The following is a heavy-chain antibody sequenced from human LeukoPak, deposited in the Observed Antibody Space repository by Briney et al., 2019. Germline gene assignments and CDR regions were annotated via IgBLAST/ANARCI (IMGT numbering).Heavy chain of an antibody. J-gene: IGHJ3*02. CDR3: ASPRRTNDAFDI. V-gene: IGHV1-2*02. CDR2: INPNSGGT. Sequence: PGGSLRLSCAASGFTFSGSAMHWVRQASGKGLEWMGWINPNSGGTNYAQKFQGRVTMTRDTSISTAYMELSRLRSDDTAVYYCASPRRTNDAFDIWGQGTMVTVSS. CDR1: GFTFSGSA.